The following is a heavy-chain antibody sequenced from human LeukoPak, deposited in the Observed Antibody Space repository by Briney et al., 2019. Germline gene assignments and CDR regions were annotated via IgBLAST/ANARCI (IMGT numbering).Heavy chain of an antibody. CDR2: IRYDGSNK. Sequence: PGGSLRLSCAASGFTFSSYGMHWVRQAPGKGLEWVAFIRYDGSNKYYADSVKGRFTISRDNSKNTLYLQMNSLRAEDTAVYYCARGRKQLVRSGFDYWGQGTLVTVSS. CDR3: ARGRKQLVRSGFDY. CDR1: GFTFSSYG. V-gene: IGHV3-30*02. D-gene: IGHD6-6*01. J-gene: IGHJ4*02.